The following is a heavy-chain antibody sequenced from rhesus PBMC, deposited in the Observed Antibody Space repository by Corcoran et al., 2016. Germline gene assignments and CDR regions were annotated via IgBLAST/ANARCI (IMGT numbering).Heavy chain of an antibody. J-gene: IGHJ3*01. CDR3: ARDRYYNIWTGFDAFDF. CDR1: GGSISSNY. Sequence: QLQLQESGPGLVKPSETLSLTCAVSGGSISSNYWRWIRQPPGKGLEWIGRISGSCGSTNYNPPLKSRVPISTDTSKNQFSLKLSSVTAAGTAVYYCARDRYYNIWTGFDAFDFWGQGLSVTVS. D-gene: IGHD3-3*01. CDR2: ISGSCGST. V-gene: IGHV4-173*01.